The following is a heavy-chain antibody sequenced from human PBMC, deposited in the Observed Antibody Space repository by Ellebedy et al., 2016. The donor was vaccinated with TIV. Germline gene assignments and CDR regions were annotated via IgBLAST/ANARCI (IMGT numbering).Heavy chain of an antibody. J-gene: IGHJ4*02. CDR3: ARAVGYSVDY. CDR2: VYYTGST. Sequence: GSLRLXXTVSGGSISSYYWSWIRQPPGKGLEWIGYVYYTGSTNYNPSLKSRVTISVETSKDQFSLKLSSVTAADTAVYYCARAVGYSVDYWGQGTLVTVSS. D-gene: IGHD5-12*01. CDR1: GGSISSYY. V-gene: IGHV4-59*01.